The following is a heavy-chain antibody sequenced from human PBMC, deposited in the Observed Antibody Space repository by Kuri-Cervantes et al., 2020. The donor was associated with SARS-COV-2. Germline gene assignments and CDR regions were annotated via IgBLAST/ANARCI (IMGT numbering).Heavy chain of an antibody. CDR1: GDSIKSYY. V-gene: IGHV4-59*01. Sequence: GSLRLSCTVSGDSIKSYYWSWIRQPPGKGLEWIGYIYYSGSTNYNPSLKSRVTISVDTSKNQFSLKLSSVTAADTAVYYCAREVGYYDSSGYYSGYFDYWGQGTLVTVSS. D-gene: IGHD3-22*01. CDR2: IYYSGST. J-gene: IGHJ4*02. CDR3: AREVGYYDSSGYYSGYFDY.